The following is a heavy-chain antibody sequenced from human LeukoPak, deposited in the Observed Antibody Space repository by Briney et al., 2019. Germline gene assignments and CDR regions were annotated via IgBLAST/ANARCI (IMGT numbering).Heavy chain of an antibody. D-gene: IGHD3-10*01. J-gene: IGHJ3*02. CDR3: AKDMGGKYGSGSYSAFDI. V-gene: IGHV3-9*01. CDR2: ISWNSGSI. CDR1: GFTFDEYA. Sequence: GRSLRLSCAASGFTFDEYAMHWVRQAPGKGLEWVSGISWNSGSIGYADSVKGRFTISRDNAKNSLYLQMNSLRAEDTALYYCAKDMGGKYGSGSYSAFDIWGQGTMVTVSS.